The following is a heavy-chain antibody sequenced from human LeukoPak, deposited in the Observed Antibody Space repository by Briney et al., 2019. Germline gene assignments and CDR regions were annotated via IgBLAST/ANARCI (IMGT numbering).Heavy chain of an antibody. D-gene: IGHD3-3*01. CDR2: ISYDGSNK. J-gene: IGHJ6*03. Sequence: PGRSLRLSCAASGFTFSSYGMHWVRQAPGKGLEWVAVISYDGSNKYYTDSVKGRFTISRDNSKNTLYLQMNSLRAEDTAVYYCASNRGFWSGKTNYYYYYYMDVWGKGTTVTVSS. CDR1: GFTFSSYG. CDR3: ASNRGFWSGKTNYYYYYYMDV. V-gene: IGHV3-30*03.